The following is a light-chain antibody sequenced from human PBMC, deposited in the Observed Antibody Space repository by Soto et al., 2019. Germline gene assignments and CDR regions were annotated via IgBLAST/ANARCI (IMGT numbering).Light chain of an antibody. V-gene: IGKV3-11*01. CDR1: QSVSGY. CDR3: QQRGNWLDT. J-gene: IGKJ2*01. CDR2: DAS. Sequence: EIVLTQSPATLSLSPGERATLSCRASQSVSGYLAWYQQKPGQAPRLLIYDASNRATGIPARFSGSGSGTDFTLTISSLEPADFAVYYCQQRGNWLDTFGQGTKLEIK.